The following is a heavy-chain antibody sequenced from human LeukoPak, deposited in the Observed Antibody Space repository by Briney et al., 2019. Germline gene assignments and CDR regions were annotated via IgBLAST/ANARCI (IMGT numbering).Heavy chain of an antibody. V-gene: IGHV4-30-2*01. CDR2: IYPRGST. CDR3: ARFSPRAMGNYLDF. Sequence: SSETLSLTCTVSGGSISSGGYYWSWIRQPPGKGLEWIGYIYPRGSTYYNPSLKSRVILSLDKSANQFSLNLSSVTAADTAVYYCARFSPRAMGNYLDFWGQGTLVTVSS. J-gene: IGHJ4*02. CDR1: GGSISSGGYY. D-gene: IGHD7-27*01.